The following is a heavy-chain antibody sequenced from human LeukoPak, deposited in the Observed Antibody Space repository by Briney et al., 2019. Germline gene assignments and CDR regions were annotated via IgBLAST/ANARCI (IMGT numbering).Heavy chain of an antibody. Sequence: PGGSLRLSCAASGFTFSSYWMHWVRQAPGKGLVWVSRIYSDGSSTSYADSVKGRFTISRDNAKNTLYLQMNSLRAEDTAVYYCARDGYDSSGYLFDYWGQGTLVTVSS. CDR3: ARDGYDSSGYLFDY. J-gene: IGHJ4*02. CDR1: GFTFSSYW. D-gene: IGHD3-22*01. CDR2: IYSDGSST. V-gene: IGHV3-74*01.